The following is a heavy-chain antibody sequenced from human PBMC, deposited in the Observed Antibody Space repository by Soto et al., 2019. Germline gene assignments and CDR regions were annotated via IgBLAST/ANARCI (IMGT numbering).Heavy chain of an antibody. CDR3: ARKGYGDYGGMDV. Sequence: LRLSCAASGFTFSDYSMNWVRQAPGKGLEWVSSIRSTSSYIYYADSVKGRFTISRDNAKNSLYLQMNSLRAEDTAVYYCARKGYGDYGGMDVWGQGATVTVSS. CDR2: IRSTSSYI. CDR1: GFTFSDYS. D-gene: IGHD4-17*01. V-gene: IGHV3-21*01. J-gene: IGHJ6*02.